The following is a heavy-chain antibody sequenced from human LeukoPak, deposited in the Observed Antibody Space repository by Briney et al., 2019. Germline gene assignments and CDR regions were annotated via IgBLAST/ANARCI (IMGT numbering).Heavy chain of an antibody. CDR3: AKTTVTSGYYFDY. CDR2: ISGTSNTI. Sequence: GGSLRLSCVASGFTFGTYSMNWVRQAPGKGLEWVSYISGTSNTIYYADSVKGRFTISRDNAKNTLYLQMNSLRAEDTAVYYCAKTTVTSGYYFDYWGQGTLVTVSS. J-gene: IGHJ4*02. D-gene: IGHD4-17*01. CDR1: GFTFGTYS. V-gene: IGHV3-48*01.